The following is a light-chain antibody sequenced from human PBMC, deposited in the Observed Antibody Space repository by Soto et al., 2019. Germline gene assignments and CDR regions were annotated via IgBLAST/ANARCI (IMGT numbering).Light chain of an antibody. Sequence: SYELTQQPSVSVSPGQTASITCSGDKLGDKYACWYQQKPGQSPVLVVHQDTERPSGIPERFSGSSSGDTATLTISGTQAIDEADYYCQAWDSSTAVFGGGTKVTVL. CDR2: QDT. CDR3: QAWDSSTAV. V-gene: IGLV3-1*01. J-gene: IGLJ2*01. CDR1: KLGDKY.